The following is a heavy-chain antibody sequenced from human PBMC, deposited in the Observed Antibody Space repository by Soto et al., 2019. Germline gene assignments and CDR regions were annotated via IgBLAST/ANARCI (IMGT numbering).Heavy chain of an antibody. CDR3: ARVAPSGGSVPRFDP. V-gene: IGHV1-3*01. D-gene: IGHD3-10*01. CDR2: INAGNGNT. CDR1: GYSFTAYN. J-gene: IGHJ5*02. Sequence: QVQLVQSGAEVKEPGASVRLSCKAFGYSFTAYNIHWVRQAPGQGLEWMGWINAGNGNTRSSRKFQGRVIITRDTSATTAYLEVDSLRSEDPAIYYCARVAPSGGSVPRFDPWGQGTLLTVSS.